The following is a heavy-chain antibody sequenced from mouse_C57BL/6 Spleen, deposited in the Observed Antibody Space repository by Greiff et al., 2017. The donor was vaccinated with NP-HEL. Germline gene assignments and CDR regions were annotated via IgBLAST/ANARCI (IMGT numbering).Heavy chain of an antibody. CDR3: TREGPFAY. V-gene: IGHV1-15*01. Sequence: VKLVESGAELVRPGASVTLSCKASGYTFTDYEMHWVKQTPVHGLEWIGAIDPETGGTAYNQKFKGKAILTADKSSSTAYMELRSLTSEDSAVYYCTREGPFAYWGQGTLVTVSA. J-gene: IGHJ3*01. CDR2: IDPETGGT. CDR1: GYTFTDYE.